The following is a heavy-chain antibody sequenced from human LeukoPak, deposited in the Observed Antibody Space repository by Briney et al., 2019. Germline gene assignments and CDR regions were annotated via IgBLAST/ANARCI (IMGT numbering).Heavy chain of an antibody. CDR2: IYYTGGT. D-gene: IGHD5-18*01. V-gene: IGHV4-39*07. CDR1: GGSISSSSYY. J-gene: IGHJ6*03. Sequence: SETLSLTCTVSGGSISSSSYYWGWIRQPPGKGLEWIGSIYYTGGTYYNPSLKSRVIISVDTSKNQFSLKLSPVTAADTALYYCARINRGYSYGFWVYYYYMDVWGKGTTVTVSS. CDR3: ARINRGYSYGFWVYYYYMDV.